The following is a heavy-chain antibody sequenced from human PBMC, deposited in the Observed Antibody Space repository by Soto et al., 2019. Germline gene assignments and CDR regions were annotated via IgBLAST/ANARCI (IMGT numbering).Heavy chain of an antibody. CDR1: GFTVSGNS. Sequence: EVQLVDSGGDLIQPGGSLRLSCGASGFTVSGNSLSWVCQAPGKGLEWVSYIYIDGSTYYADSVRGRFTLTRDNSKNTLYLQMNNLRGEDTAVYYCARDGGSGTAVAGIQYSGMDVWGQGTTVTVSS. CDR2: IYIDGST. CDR3: ARDGGSGTAVAGIQYSGMDV. V-gene: IGHV3-53*01. J-gene: IGHJ6*02. D-gene: IGHD6-19*01.